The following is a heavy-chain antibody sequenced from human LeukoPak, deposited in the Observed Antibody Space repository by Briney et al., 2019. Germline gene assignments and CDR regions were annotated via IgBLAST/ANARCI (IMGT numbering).Heavy chain of an antibody. V-gene: IGHV4-61*02. CDR3: ARGRYYYGSGNYFDY. Sequence: SQTLSLNCTVSGGSISSGSYYWSWIRQPAGKGLEWIGRIYTSGSTNYNPSLKSRVTISVDASKNQFSLKLSSVTAADTAVYYCARGRYYYGSGNYFDYWGQGTLVTVSS. D-gene: IGHD3-10*01. CDR1: GGSISSGSYY. J-gene: IGHJ4*02. CDR2: IYTSGST.